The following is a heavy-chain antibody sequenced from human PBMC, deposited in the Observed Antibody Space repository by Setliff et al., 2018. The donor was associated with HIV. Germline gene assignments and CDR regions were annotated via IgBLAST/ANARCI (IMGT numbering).Heavy chain of an antibody. V-gene: IGHV3-74*01. J-gene: IGHJ6*03. D-gene: IGHD3-16*01. CDR2: LNTGGSNT. CDR1: GFTFSSYW. Sequence: PGGSLRLSCAASGFTFSSYWMHWVRQAPGKGLVWVSRLNTGGSNTRYADSVKGRFTISRDNVMNTLYLQMNSLRAEDTAVYYCARGGYYYYYYYMDVWGKGTTVTVSS. CDR3: ARGGYYYYYYYMDV.